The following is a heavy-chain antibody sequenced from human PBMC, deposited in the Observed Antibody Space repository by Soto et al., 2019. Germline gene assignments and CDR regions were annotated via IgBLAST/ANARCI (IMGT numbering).Heavy chain of an antibody. CDR3: ARARAVARYFDY. D-gene: IGHD6-19*01. Sequence: EVQLVESGGGLVQPGGSLRLSCAASGFTFSSYWMSWVRQAPGKGLEWVANIKQDGSEKYYVDSVKGRFTISRDNAKNSLYLQMNSLRAEDTDVYYFARARAVARYFDYWGQGTLVTVSS. CDR2: IKQDGSEK. CDR1: GFTFSSYW. J-gene: IGHJ4*02. V-gene: IGHV3-7*03.